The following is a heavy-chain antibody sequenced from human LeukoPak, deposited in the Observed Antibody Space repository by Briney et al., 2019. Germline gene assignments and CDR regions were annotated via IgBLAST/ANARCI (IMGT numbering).Heavy chain of an antibody. CDR1: GYTFTSYY. CDR3: ARGAYCGGDCYSFGDY. V-gene: IGHV1-46*01. D-gene: IGHD2-21*02. Sequence: ASVKVSCKASGYTFTSYYMHWVRQAPGQGLEWMGIINPSGGSTSYAQKFQGRVTMTRDTSTSTVYMELSSLRSEDTAVYYCARGAYCGGDCYSFGDYWGQGTLVTVSS. CDR2: INPSGGST. J-gene: IGHJ4*02.